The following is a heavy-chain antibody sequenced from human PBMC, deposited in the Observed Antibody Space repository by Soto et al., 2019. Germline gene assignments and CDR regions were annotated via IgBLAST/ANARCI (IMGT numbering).Heavy chain of an antibody. CDR2: IYSGGST. V-gene: IGHV3-53*04. D-gene: IGHD6-19*01. CDR1: GFTVSSNY. J-gene: IGHJ2*01. Sequence: GGSLRLSCAASGFTVSSNYMSWVRQAPGKGLEWVSVIYSGGSTYYADSVKGRFTISRHNSKNTLYLQMNSLRAGDTAVYYCARGTHSSGWYTHNWYFDLWGRGTLVTVSS. CDR3: ARGTHSSGWYTHNWYFDL.